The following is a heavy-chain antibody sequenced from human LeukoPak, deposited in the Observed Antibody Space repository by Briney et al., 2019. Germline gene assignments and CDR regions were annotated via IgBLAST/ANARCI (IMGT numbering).Heavy chain of an antibody. D-gene: IGHD6-13*01. CDR2: ISGNGRTT. CDR1: GFTFSSYA. CDR3: AKEGYGSSWNADFDY. V-gene: IGHV3-23*01. Sequence: GGSLGLSCAASGFTFSSYAMTWVRQAPGKGLEWVSAISGNGRTTYYADSVKGRFTISRDNSKNTLYLQMNSLRAEDTAAYYCAKEGYGSSWNADFDYWGQGTLVTVSS. J-gene: IGHJ4*02.